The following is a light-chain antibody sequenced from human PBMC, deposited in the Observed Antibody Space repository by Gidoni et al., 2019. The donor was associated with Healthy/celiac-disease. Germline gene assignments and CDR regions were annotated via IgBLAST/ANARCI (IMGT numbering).Light chain of an antibody. CDR2: DAS. CDR3: QQRSNWPRRLT. Sequence: ETVLTLSLATLSLSPGESATLSCRASQRVSSYLAWYQQKPGQAPRLLIYDASNRATGIPARFSGSGSGTDFTLTISSLEPEDFAVYYCQQRSNWPRRLTFGGGTKVEIK. V-gene: IGKV3-11*01. CDR1: QRVSSY. J-gene: IGKJ4*01.